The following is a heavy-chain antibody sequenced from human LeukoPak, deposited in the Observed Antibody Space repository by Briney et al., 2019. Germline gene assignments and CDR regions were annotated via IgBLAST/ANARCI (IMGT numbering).Heavy chain of an antibody. CDR1: GFTSSSYG. CDR3: ARTSAYDSGSYYSS. CDR2: ISGSGGST. D-gene: IGHD1-26*01. V-gene: IGHV3-23*01. Sequence: GGTLRLSCAASGFTSSSYGMSWVRQAPGKGLEWVSAISGSGGSTYYADSVRGRFTISRDNSKNTLYLQMNSLRAEDTAVYYCARTSAYDSGSYYSSWGQGTLVTVSS. J-gene: IGHJ4*02.